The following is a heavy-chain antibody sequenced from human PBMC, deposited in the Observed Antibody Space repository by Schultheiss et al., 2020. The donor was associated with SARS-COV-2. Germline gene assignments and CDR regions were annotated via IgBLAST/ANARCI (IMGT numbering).Heavy chain of an antibody. Sequence: SETLSLTCTVSGGSISSYYWSWIRQPPGKGLEWIGYIYYSGSTNYNPSLKSRVTISVDTSKNQFSLKLSSVTAADMAVYYCARAQGNWNYESDYWGQGTLVTVSS. J-gene: IGHJ4*02. CDR1: GGSISSYY. CDR2: IYYSGST. D-gene: IGHD1-7*01. CDR3: ARAQGNWNYESDY. V-gene: IGHV4-59*12.